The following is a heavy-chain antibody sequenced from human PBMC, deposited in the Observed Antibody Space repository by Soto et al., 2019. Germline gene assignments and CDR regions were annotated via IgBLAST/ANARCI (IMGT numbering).Heavy chain of an antibody. CDR1: GGPISSGGYS. V-gene: IGHV4-30-2*01. CDR2: IYHSGST. Sequence: LSLTCAVSGGPISSGGYSWSWIRQPPGKGLEWIGYIYHSGSTYYNPSLKSRVTISVDRSKNQFSLKLSSVTAADTAVYYCARGSRNSSYGMHVWGPATPPTVSS. J-gene: IGHJ6*02. CDR3: ARGSRNSSYGMHV.